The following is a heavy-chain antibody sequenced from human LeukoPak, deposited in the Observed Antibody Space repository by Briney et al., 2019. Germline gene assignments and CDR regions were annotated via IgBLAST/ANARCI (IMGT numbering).Heavy chain of an antibody. V-gene: IGHV3-30*18. CDR1: GFTFSSYG. CDR3: AKEVGYVAWFGELLYNTYYYYGMDV. CDR2: ISYDGSNK. D-gene: IGHD3-10*01. Sequence: TGGSLRLSCSASGFTFSSYGMQGVRQAPRKGLEGVAVISYDGSNKYYADSVKGPFTISRNNSKNTLYLQMNRLRAEDTAVYYCAKEVGYVAWFGELLYNTYYYYGMDVWGQGTTVTVSS. J-gene: IGHJ6*02.